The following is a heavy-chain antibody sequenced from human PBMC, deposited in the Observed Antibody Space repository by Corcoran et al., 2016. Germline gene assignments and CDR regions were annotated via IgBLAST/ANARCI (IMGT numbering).Heavy chain of an antibody. CDR1: GFTFSSYG. D-gene: IGHD2-2*01. CDR3: AIPHRGPGVPAAKLTNYYYYGMDV. Sequence: QVKLVESGGGVVQPGRSLRLSCAASGFTFSSYGMHWVRQAPGKGLGWVAVIWYDGSNKYYADSVKGRFTISRDNSKNTLYLQMNSLRAEDTAVYYCAIPHRGPGVPAAKLTNYYYYGMDVWGQGTTVTVSS. CDR2: IWYDGSNK. J-gene: IGHJ6*02. V-gene: IGHV3-33*01.